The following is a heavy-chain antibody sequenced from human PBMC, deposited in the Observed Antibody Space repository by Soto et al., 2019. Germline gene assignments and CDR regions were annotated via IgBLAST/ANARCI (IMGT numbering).Heavy chain of an antibody. J-gene: IGHJ4*02. D-gene: IGHD6-19*01. CDR3: ARLSLIAVASIDY. Sequence: SETLSLTCTVSGGSISSSSYYWGWIRQPPGKGLEWIGSIYYSGSTYYNPSLKSRVTISVDTSKNQFSLKLSSVTAADTAVYYCARLSLIAVASIDYWGQGTLVTVSS. CDR2: IYYSGST. CDR1: GGSISSSSYY. V-gene: IGHV4-39*01.